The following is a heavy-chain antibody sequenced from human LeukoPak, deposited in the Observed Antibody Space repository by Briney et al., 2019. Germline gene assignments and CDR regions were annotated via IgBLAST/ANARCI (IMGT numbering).Heavy chain of an antibody. CDR2: ISGSGGST. Sequence: PGGSLRLSCAASGFTFSSYSMNWVRQAPGKGLEWVSAISGSGGSTYYADSVKGRFTISRDNSKNTLYLQMNSLRAEDTAVYYCAKVATIQPIFDYWGQGTLVTVSS. CDR1: GFTFSSYS. CDR3: AKVATIQPIFDY. D-gene: IGHD5-12*01. J-gene: IGHJ4*02. V-gene: IGHV3-23*01.